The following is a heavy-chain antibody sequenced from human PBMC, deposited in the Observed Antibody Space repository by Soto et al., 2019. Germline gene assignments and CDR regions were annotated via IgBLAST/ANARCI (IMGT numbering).Heavy chain of an antibody. J-gene: IGHJ4*02. CDR2: IVVGSGNT. CDR1: GFTFTSSA. CDR3: AAYVTIFGVPYPEDNY. Sequence: PVKVSWKASGFTFTSSAMPWVRQARGQRLEWIGWIVVGSGNTNYAQKFQERVTITRDMSTSTAYMELSSLRSEDTAVYYCAAYVTIFGVPYPEDNYWAQGNLVTVSS. V-gene: IGHV1-58*02. D-gene: IGHD3-3*01.